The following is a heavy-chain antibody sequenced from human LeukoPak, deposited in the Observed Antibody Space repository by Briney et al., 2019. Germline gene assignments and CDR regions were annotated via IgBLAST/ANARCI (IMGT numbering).Heavy chain of an antibody. CDR3: ARQGADCSGGSCYSEGYYFDY. D-gene: IGHD2-15*01. Sequence: PSETLSLTCTVSGGSISSSSYYWGWIRQPPGKGLEWIGSIYYSGSTYYNPSLKSRVTISVDTSKHQFSLKLSSVTAADTAVYYCARQGADCSGGSCYSEGYYFDYWGQGTLVTVSS. V-gene: IGHV4-39*01. CDR1: GGSISSSSYY. J-gene: IGHJ4*02. CDR2: IYYSGST.